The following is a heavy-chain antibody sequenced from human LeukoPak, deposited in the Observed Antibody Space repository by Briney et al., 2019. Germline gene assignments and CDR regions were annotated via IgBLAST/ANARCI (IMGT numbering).Heavy chain of an antibody. Sequence: PGGSLRLSCAASGFTFSSYAIHWVRQAPGKGLEWVAIISFDGSYKYYADSVEGRFTISRDNSKNTLYLQMNSLRAEDTAVYYCARARYRHHGPDAFDLWGQGTMVTVSS. V-gene: IGHV3-30-3*01. CDR1: GFTFSSYA. J-gene: IGHJ3*01. CDR3: ARARYRHHGPDAFDL. D-gene: IGHD3-16*02. CDR2: ISFDGSYK.